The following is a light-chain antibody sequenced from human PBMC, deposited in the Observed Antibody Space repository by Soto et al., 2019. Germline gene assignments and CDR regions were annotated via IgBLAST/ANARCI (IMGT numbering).Light chain of an antibody. CDR2: DAS. J-gene: IGKJ4*01. CDR3: QQYNSYSPPLT. CDR1: QSISSW. Sequence: DIQVTQSPSFLSASVGDRVTITCRASQSISSWLAWYQQKPGKAPKLLIYDASSLESGVPSRFSGSGSGTEFTLTISSLQPDDFATYYCQQYNSYSPPLTFGGGTK. V-gene: IGKV1-5*01.